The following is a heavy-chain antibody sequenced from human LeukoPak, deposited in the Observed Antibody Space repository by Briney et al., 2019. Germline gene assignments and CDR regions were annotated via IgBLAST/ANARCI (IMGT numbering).Heavy chain of an antibody. V-gene: IGHV4-30-2*01. D-gene: IGHD3-3*01. CDR2: IYHSGST. J-gene: IGHJ3*02. Sequence: SETLSLTCTVSGGSISSGGYSWSWIRQPPGKGLEWIGYIYHSGSTYYNPSLKSRVTISVDRSKNQFSLKLSSVTAADTAVYYCARVNDFWSGTHAFDIWGQGTMVTVSS. CDR3: ARVNDFWSGTHAFDI. CDR1: GGSISSGGYS.